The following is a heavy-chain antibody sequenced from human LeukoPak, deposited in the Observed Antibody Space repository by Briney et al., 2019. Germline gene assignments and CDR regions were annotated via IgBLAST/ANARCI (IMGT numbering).Heavy chain of an antibody. CDR3: ARNYGSYLAFDI. Sequence: AAVKVSCKASGYTFTSYGISWVRQAPGQGLEGMGWISAYNGNTNYAQKLQGRVTMTTDTSTSTAYMELRSLRSDDTAVYYCARNYGSYLAFDIWGQGTMVTVSS. D-gene: IGHD1-26*01. J-gene: IGHJ3*02. CDR2: ISAYNGNT. V-gene: IGHV1-18*01. CDR1: GYTFTSYG.